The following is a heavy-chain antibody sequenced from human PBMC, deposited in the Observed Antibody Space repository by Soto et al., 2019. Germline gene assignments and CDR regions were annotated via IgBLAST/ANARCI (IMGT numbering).Heavy chain of an antibody. Sequence: QVQLQESGPGLVKPSQTLSLTCTVSGDSISRGGYYWNWLRQHPRKGLEWIGYIYHSRSTIYNPSLKSRVTIAVDTSKNRLSLEVSNVTAADTAVYYCARDGAGAYGLGWFDPWGQGILVTVSS. V-gene: IGHV4-31*03. J-gene: IGHJ5*02. CDR1: GDSISRGGYY. CDR2: IYHSRST. D-gene: IGHD2-21*01. CDR3: ARDGAGAYGLGWFDP.